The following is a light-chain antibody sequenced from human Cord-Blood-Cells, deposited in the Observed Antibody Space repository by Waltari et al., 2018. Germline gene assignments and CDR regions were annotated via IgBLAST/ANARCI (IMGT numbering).Light chain of an antibody. V-gene: IGLV2-23*01. CDR2: EGS. Sequence: QPALTQPASVSGSPAQSLPLPCPGTSSAVGCFNLVSLYQQHPGKAPKLMIYEGSKRPSGVSNRFSGSKSGNTASLTISGLQAEDEADYYCCSYAGSSTFVFGTGTKVTVL. CDR1: SSAVGCFNL. J-gene: IGLJ1*01. CDR3: CSYAGSSTFV.